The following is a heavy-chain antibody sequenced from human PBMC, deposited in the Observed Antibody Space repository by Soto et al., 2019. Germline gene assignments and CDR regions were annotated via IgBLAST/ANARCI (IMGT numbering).Heavy chain of an antibody. J-gene: IGHJ6*02. CDR1: GFTFSSYW. CDR3: ARPQRGYSYGYSYYYYGMDV. D-gene: IGHD5-18*01. V-gene: IGHV3-7*01. CDR2: IKQDGSEK. Sequence: GGSLRLSCAASGFTFSSYWMSWVRQAPGKGLEWVANIKQDGSEKYYVDSVKCRFTISRDNAKNSLYLQMNSLRAEDTAVYYCARPQRGYSYGYSYYYYGMDVWGQGTTVTVSS.